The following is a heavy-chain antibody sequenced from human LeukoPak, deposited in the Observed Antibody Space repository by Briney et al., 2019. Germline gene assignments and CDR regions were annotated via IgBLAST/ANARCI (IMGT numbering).Heavy chain of an antibody. CDR3: ARRKRSGCSSTSCLLNWFDP. Sequence: SETLPLTCAVYVGSFIGYYWSWIRQPPAKGREWMGEINHSGSTNYIPSLRSRVTISVDTSKNQFTLKLSSVTAGDTAVYYCARRKRSGCSSTSCLLNWFDPWGQGTLVTVSS. CDR2: INHSGST. D-gene: IGHD2-2*01. V-gene: IGHV4-34*01. J-gene: IGHJ5*02. CDR1: VGSFIGYY.